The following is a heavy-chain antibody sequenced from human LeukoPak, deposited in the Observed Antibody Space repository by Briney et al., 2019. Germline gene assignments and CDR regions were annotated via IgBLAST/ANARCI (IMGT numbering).Heavy chain of an antibody. CDR1: GYSISSGYY. CDR2: IYHSGST. CDR3: ARDSGYDFPSYFDY. V-gene: IGHV4-38-2*02. J-gene: IGHJ4*02. D-gene: IGHD5-12*01. Sequence: SETLSLTCTVSGYSISSGYYWGWIRQPPGKGLEWIGSIYHSGSTYYNPSLKSRVTISVDTSKNQFSLKLSSVTAADTAAYYCARDSGYDFPSYFDYWGQGTLVTVSS.